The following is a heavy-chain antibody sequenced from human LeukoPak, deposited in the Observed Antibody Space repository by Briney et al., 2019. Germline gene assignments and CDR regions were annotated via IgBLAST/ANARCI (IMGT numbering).Heavy chain of an antibody. Sequence: PGGSLRLSCAASGFTVSSNYMSWVRQAPGKGLEWVSVIYSGGSTYYADSVKGRFTISRDNSKNTLYLQMNNLRAEDTAVYYCASGSGSYRTPYYYMDVWGKGTTFTASS. D-gene: IGHD3-10*01. CDR1: GFTVSSNY. V-gene: IGHV3-53*01. CDR2: IYSGGST. J-gene: IGHJ6*03. CDR3: ASGSGSYRTPYYYMDV.